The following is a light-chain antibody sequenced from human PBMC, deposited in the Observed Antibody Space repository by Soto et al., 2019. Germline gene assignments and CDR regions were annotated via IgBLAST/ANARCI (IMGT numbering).Light chain of an antibody. J-gene: IGKJ1*01. CDR2: AAS. CDR3: QHYGSSLWT. CDR1: QSVSNSY. Sequence: EIVLTQSPGTLSLSPWERATLSCVASQSVSNSYLAWYQQKPGQAPRLLIYAASSRATGIPDRFSGSGSGTDFTLTISRLEPEDFAVYYCQHYGSSLWTFGQGTKVDIK. V-gene: IGKV3-20*01.